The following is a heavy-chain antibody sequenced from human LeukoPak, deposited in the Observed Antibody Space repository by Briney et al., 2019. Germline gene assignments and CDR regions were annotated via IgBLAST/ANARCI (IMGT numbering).Heavy chain of an antibody. J-gene: IGHJ4*02. D-gene: IGHD4-23*01. Sequence: ASVKVSCKASGYTFTGYYMHWVRQAPGQGLEWMGWINPNSGGTNYAQKFQGRVTMTGDTSISTAYMELSRLRSDDTAVYYCAREIYDYGGNSPANFDYWGQGTLVTASS. CDR1: GYTFTGYY. CDR2: INPNSGGT. CDR3: AREIYDYGGNSPANFDY. V-gene: IGHV1-2*02.